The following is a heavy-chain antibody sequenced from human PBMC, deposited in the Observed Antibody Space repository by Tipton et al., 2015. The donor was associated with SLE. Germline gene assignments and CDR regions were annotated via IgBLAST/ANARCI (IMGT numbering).Heavy chain of an antibody. CDR3: ARARGYYVLDY. J-gene: IGHJ4*02. V-gene: IGHV4-59*01. CDR2: IFYSGST. D-gene: IGHD3-22*01. Sequence: LRLSCTASGGSISNYYWSWIRQPPGKGLEWIGYIFYSGSTNYNPSLKSRVTISVDTSKNQFSLKLSSVTAADTAVYYCARARGYYVLDYWGQGTLVTVSS. CDR1: GGSISNYY.